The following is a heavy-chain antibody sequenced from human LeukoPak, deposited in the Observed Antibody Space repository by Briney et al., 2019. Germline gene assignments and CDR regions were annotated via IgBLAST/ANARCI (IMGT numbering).Heavy chain of an antibody. CDR2: IYYSGST. J-gene: IGHJ4*02. Sequence: SETLSLTCTVSGGSISSYYWSWIRQPPGKGLEWIGYIYYSGSTNYNPSLKSRVTISVDTSKNQFSLKLSSVTAADTAVYYCASVYGSGSLFDYWGQGTLVTVSS. D-gene: IGHD3-10*01. V-gene: IGHV4-59*12. CDR3: ASVYGSGSLFDY. CDR1: GGSISSYY.